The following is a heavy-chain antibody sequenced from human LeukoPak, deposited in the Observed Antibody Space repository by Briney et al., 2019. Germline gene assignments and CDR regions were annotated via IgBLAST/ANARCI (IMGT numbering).Heavy chain of an antibody. Sequence: SETLSLTCTVSGGSISSYYWTWIRQPPGKGLEWIGYLHYSGSTNYNSSLKSRVTISVDTSQNQFSLKLSSVTAADTAVYYCARVRTVTTAIDYWGQGILVTVSS. CDR3: ARVRTVTTAIDY. CDR2: LHYSGST. V-gene: IGHV4-59*08. D-gene: IGHD4-11*01. J-gene: IGHJ4*02. CDR1: GGSISSYY.